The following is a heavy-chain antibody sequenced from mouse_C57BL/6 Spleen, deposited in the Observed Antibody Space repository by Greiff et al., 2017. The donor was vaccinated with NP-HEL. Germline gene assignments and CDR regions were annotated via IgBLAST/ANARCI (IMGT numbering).Heavy chain of an antibody. CDR3: ARAPYYYAPGDY. CDR2: INPNNGGT. Sequence: EVQLQQSGPELVKPGASVKISCKASGYTFTDYYMNWVKQSPGKSLEWIGDINPNNGGTSYNQKFKGKATLTVDKSSSTAYMELRSLTSEDSAVYYCARAPYYYAPGDYWGQGTTLTVSS. D-gene: IGHD1-1*01. J-gene: IGHJ2*01. V-gene: IGHV1-26*01. CDR1: GYTFTDYY.